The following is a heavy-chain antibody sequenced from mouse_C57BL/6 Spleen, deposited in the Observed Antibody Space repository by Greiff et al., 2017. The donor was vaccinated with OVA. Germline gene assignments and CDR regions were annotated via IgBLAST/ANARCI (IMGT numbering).Heavy chain of an antibody. Sequence: EVMLVESGGGLVQPGGSMKLSCAASGFTFSDAWMDWVRQSPVKGLEWVAEIRNKANNHATYYAESVKGRFTISRDESKRSVYLQMNSLRAEDTGIYYCTINWAWFAYWGQGTLVTVSA. CDR2: IRNKANNHAT. D-gene: IGHD4-1*02. CDR1: GFTFSDAW. J-gene: IGHJ3*01. V-gene: IGHV6-6*01. CDR3: TINWAWFAY.